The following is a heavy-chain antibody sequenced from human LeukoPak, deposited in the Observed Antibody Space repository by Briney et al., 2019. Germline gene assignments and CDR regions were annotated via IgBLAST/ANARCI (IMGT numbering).Heavy chain of an antibody. Sequence: ASVKVSCKASGYTFTGYYMHWVRQAPGQGLEWMGWINPNSGGTNYAQKFQGRVTMTRDTSISTAYMELSRLRSDDTAMYYCARPWGGLDAFDIWGQGTMVTVSS. CDR3: ARPWGGLDAFDI. CDR1: GYTFTGYY. V-gene: IGHV1-2*02. CDR2: INPNSGGT. J-gene: IGHJ3*02. D-gene: IGHD3-10*01.